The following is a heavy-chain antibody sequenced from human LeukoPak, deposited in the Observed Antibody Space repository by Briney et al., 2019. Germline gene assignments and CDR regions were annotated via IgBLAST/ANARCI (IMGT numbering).Heavy chain of an antibody. Sequence: PGGSLRLSCAASGFTFSDYYMSWIRQAPGKGLEWVSYISSSGSTIYYADSVKGRFTISRDNAKNSLYLQMNSLRAEDTAVYYCARDLVPRTRTTVVTPGAFDIWGQGTMVTVSS. V-gene: IGHV3-11*01. CDR1: GFTFSDYY. CDR2: ISSSGSTI. D-gene: IGHD4-23*01. CDR3: ARDLVPRTRTTVVTPGAFDI. J-gene: IGHJ3*02.